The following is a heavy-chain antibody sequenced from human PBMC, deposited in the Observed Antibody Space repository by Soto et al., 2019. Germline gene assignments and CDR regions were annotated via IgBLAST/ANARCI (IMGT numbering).Heavy chain of an antibody. J-gene: IGHJ4*02. CDR3: AAVPHITPPGY. CDR2: IVVGSGNT. CDR1: GFTFTSSA. V-gene: IGHV1-58*01. D-gene: IGHD3-3*01. Sequence: VASVKVSCKASGFTFTSSAVQWVRQARGQRLEWIGWIVVGSGNTNYAQKFQERVTITRDMSTSTAYMELSSLRSEDTAVYYCAAVPHITPPGYWGQGTLVTVSS.